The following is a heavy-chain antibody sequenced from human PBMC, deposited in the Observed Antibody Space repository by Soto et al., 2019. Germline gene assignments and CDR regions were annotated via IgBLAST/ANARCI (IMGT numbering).Heavy chain of an antibody. J-gene: IGHJ4*02. CDR1: GYTFTGYY. CDR3: ARHVRAGYCSYTTCPLGFFDN. CDR2: INPNSGGT. Sequence: ASVKVSCKASGYTFTGYYMHWVRQAPGQGLEWMGWINPNSGGTNYAQKFQGWVTMTRDTSISTAYMELSRLRSDDTATYYCARHVRAGYCSYTTCPLGFFDNWGQGTPVTVSS. V-gene: IGHV1-2*04. D-gene: IGHD2-2*03.